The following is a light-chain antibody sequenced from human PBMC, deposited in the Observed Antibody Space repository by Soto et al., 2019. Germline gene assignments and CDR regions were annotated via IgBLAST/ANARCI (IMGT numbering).Light chain of an antibody. J-gene: IGLJ2*01. Sequence: QSALTQPASVSGSPGQSITISCTGTSSDVGSYNLVSWYQQHPGKAPKLMIYEGSKRPSGVSNRFSGSKSGNTASLTISGLQAEDEADYYCCSYAGSSTEVFGGGTQLTVL. CDR2: EGS. CDR3: CSYAGSSTEV. CDR1: SSDVGSYNL. V-gene: IGLV2-23*01.